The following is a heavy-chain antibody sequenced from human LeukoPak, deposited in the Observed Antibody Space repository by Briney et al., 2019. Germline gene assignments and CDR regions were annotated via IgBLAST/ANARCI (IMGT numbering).Heavy chain of an antibody. CDR1: GYTFTGYY. CDR3: AREKAYCSSTSCYAGFDP. Sequence: GASVKVSCKASGYTFTGYYMHWVRQAPGQGLEWMGWINPNSGGTNYAQKFQGWVTMTRDTSISTAYMELGRPRSDDTAVYYCAREKAYCSSTSCYAGFDPWGQGTLVTVSS. J-gene: IGHJ5*02. V-gene: IGHV1-2*04. CDR2: INPNSGGT. D-gene: IGHD2-2*01.